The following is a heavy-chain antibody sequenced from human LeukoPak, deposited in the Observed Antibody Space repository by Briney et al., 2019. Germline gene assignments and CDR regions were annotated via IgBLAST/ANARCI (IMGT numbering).Heavy chain of an antibody. CDR2: IDYSGAT. D-gene: IGHD1-26*01. CDR3: ARGRLGATY. J-gene: IGHJ4*02. V-gene: IGHV4-61*01. CDR1: GDSVSSDNYY. Sequence: SETLSLTCTVSGDSVSSDNYYWSWIRQPPGKGLEWIAYIDYSGATKFNPSLKSRVTITLDTSKNQFSLKLSSVTAADTAVYYCARGRLGATYWGQGTLVTVSS.